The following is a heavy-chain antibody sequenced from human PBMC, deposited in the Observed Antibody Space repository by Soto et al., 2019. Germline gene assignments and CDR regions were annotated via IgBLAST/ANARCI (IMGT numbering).Heavy chain of an antibody. V-gene: IGHV1-3*01. CDR3: ARVPLRLRYFGHLDY. CDR2: INAGNGNT. CDR1: GYTFTSYA. Sequence: QVQLVQSGAEVKKPGASVKVSCKASGYTFTSYAMHWVRQAPGQRLEWMGWINAGNGNTKYSQKFQGRVTITRDTSASTAYMELSSLRSEDTAVYYCARVPLRLRYFGHLDYWGQGTLVTVSS. D-gene: IGHD3-9*01. J-gene: IGHJ4*02.